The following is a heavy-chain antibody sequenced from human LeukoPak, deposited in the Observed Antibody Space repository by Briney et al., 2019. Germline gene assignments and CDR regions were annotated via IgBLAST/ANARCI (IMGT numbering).Heavy chain of an antibody. CDR3: ARKPIVVVPAAGWYFDL. CDR1: SGSVSNSHYY. Sequence: SETLSLACTVSSGSVSNSHYYWAWVRQPPGKGLEWLGSIFYSGNTHYNPSLKSPVTISVDTSKNQFSLKLSSVTAADTAVYYCARKPIVVVPAAGWYFDLWGRGTLVTVSS. CDR2: IFYSGNT. V-gene: IGHV4-39*07. D-gene: IGHD2-2*01. J-gene: IGHJ2*01.